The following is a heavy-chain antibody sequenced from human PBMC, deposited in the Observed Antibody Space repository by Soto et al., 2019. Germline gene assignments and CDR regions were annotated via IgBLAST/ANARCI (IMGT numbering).Heavy chain of an antibody. J-gene: IGHJ4*02. CDR1: GYSVNSYW. CDR3: ARHAELAANYLDY. Sequence: GESLKLSCMGPGYSVNSYWITWVRQMPWKGLEWMGRIDPSDSYINYSPSFQGHVALSVDKAISTAYLQWSSLKASDTAIYFCARHAELAANYLDYWGQRTPITVSP. D-gene: IGHD6-25*01. CDR2: IDPSDSYI. V-gene: IGHV5-10-1*01.